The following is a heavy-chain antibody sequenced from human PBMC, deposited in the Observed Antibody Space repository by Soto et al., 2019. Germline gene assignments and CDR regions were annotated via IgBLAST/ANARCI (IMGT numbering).Heavy chain of an antibody. D-gene: IGHD6-19*01. J-gene: IGHJ4*02. V-gene: IGHV4-31*03. CDR3: ARQAMAVFDY. CDR1: GGSISNDFYY. Sequence: SETLSLTCTVSGGSISNDFYYWSWFRQYPGKGLEWIGYIYYKGTTYYKPSLKSRVTISIDTSKNRFSLELSSVAAADTAVYYCARQAMAVFDYWGQGTLVTVSS. CDR2: IYYKGTT.